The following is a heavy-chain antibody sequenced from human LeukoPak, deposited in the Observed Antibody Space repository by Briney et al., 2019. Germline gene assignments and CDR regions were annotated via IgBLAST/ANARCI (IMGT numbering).Heavy chain of an antibody. J-gene: IGHJ4*02. CDR1: GGSMNNYY. CDR2: VYQTGDT. CDR3: ARHPFSAPFDY. Sequence: SETLSLTCIVSGGSMNNYYWSWLRQPPGKGLEWIAYVYQTGDTRYNPSLKSRVSISLDMSKNQFSLKVSSVTATDTAVYYCARHPFSAPFDYWGQGILVTVSS. V-gene: IGHV4-59*08. D-gene: IGHD6-19*01.